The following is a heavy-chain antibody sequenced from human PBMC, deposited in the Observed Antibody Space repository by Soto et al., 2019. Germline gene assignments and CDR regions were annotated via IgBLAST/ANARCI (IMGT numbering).Heavy chain of an antibody. D-gene: IGHD3-22*01. Sequence: PGGSLRLSCAASGFTFSSYAMSWVRQAPGKGLEWVSAISGSGSRTYYADSVKGRFTISRDNSKNTLYLQMNSLRAEDTADYYCAKGFTMIAVAHYFDYWGQGTLVTVSS. V-gene: IGHV3-23*01. CDR2: ISGSGSRT. J-gene: IGHJ4*02. CDR1: GFTFSSYA. CDR3: AKGFTMIAVAHYFDY.